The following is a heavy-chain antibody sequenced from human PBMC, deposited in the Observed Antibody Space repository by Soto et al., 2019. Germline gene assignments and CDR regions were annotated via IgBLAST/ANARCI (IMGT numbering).Heavy chain of an antibody. D-gene: IGHD3-22*01. CDR3: ARHDRHDSSGYYSEYYYYYGMDV. J-gene: IGHJ6*02. Sequence: GGSLRLSCAASGFAFNSYGMHWVRQAPGKGLEWVAVIWYVGSEKYYADSVKGRFTISRDNSRSTLYLQMNSLRAEDAAVYYCARHDRHDSSGYYSEYYYYYGMDVWGQGTTVTVSS. V-gene: IGHV3-33*01. CDR2: IWYVGSEK. CDR1: GFAFNSYG.